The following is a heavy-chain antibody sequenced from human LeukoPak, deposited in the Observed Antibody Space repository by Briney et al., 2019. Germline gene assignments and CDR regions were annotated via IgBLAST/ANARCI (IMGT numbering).Heavy chain of an antibody. CDR3: TREEGYYHDSSAYYTHQVIFDY. CDR2: IYTSGGT. CDR1: GGSIISGSYY. D-gene: IGHD3-22*01. V-gene: IGHV4-61*02. Sequence: PSQTLSLTCTVSGGSIISGSYYWSWIRQPAGKGLEWIGRIYTSGGTNYNPSLKSRVTISLDTSKNQFSLKLSSVTAADTAVYYCTREEGYYHDSSAYYTHQVIFDYWGQGTLVTVSS. J-gene: IGHJ4*02.